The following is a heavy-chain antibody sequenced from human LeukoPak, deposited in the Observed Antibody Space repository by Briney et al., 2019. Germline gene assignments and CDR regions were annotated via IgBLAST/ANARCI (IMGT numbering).Heavy chain of an antibody. V-gene: IGHV1-2*02. D-gene: IGHD4-17*01. CDR1: GYTLTGYY. J-gene: IGHJ4*02. Sequence: GASVKVSCKASGYTLTGYYMHWVRQAPGQGLEWMGWINPNSGGTNYAQKFQGRVTMTRDTSISTAYMELSRLRSDDTAVYYCARARRTTVTTKALDYWGQGTLVTVSS. CDR3: ARARRTTVTTKALDY. CDR2: INPNSGGT.